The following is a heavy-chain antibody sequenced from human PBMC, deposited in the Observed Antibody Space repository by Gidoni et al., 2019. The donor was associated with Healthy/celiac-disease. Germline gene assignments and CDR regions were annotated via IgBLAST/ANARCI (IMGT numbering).Heavy chain of an antibody. CDR3: ARVLAVACAPFDD. V-gene: IGHV1-69*01. Sequence: QVQPVQSGAEAQKPGTSVKVSSKASGGTFSSYAIRWVRQAPGPGLEWMGGILPIFGTANYAQKFQGRVTITADESTSTAYMELSSLRSEDTAVYYCARVLAVACAPFDDWGQVTLVTVSS. D-gene: IGHD6-19*01. CDR1: GGTFSSYA. J-gene: IGHJ4*02. CDR2: ILPIFGTA.